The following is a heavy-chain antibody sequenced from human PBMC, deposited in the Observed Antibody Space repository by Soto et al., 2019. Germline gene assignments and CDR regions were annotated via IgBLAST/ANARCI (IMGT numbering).Heavy chain of an antibody. J-gene: IGHJ4*02. CDR2: ISYDGSNK. D-gene: IGHD5-18*01. V-gene: IGHV3-30*03. CDR1: GFTFSSYG. CDR3: ARGYSYGYGRIDY. Sequence: QVQLVESGGGVVQPGRSLRLSCAASGFTFSSYGMHWVRQAPGKGLEWVAVISYDGSNKYYADSVKGRFTISRDNSKNTLYLQINSLRAEDTAVSYCARGYSYGYGRIDYWGQGTLVTVSS.